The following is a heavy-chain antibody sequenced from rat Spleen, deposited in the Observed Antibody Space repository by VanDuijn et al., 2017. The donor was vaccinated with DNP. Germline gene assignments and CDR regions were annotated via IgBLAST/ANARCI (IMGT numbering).Heavy chain of an antibody. Sequence: QVQLKESGPGLVQPSQTLSLTCTVSGFSLTSYNVHWVRQPTGKGLEWMGIIWTGGSTDYNSAIKSRLSISRDTSKSQVFLKMNSLQTEDTAMYFCASGDGDWGQGVMVTVSS. J-gene: IGHJ2*01. CDR1: GFSLTSYN. CDR3: ASGDGD. D-gene: IGHD1-1*01. V-gene: IGHV2-30*01. CDR2: IWTGGST.